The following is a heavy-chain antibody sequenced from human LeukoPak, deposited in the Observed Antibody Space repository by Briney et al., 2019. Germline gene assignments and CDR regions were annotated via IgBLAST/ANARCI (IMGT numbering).Heavy chain of an antibody. J-gene: IGHJ6*03. CDR3: ARKAAVDYYYYMDV. CDR1: GGTFSSYA. V-gene: IGHV1-69*13. CDR2: IIPIFGTA. Sequence: ASVKVSCKASGGTFSSYAISWVRQAPGQGLEWMGGIIPIFGTANYAQKFQGRVTITADESTSTAYMELSSLRAEDTAVYYCARKAAVDYYYYMDVWGKGTTVTISS. D-gene: IGHD4-23*01.